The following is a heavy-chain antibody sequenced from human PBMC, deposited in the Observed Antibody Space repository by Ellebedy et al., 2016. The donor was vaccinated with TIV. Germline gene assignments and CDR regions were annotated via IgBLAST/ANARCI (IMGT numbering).Heavy chain of an antibody. Sequence: GESLKISCAASGFTFSSYAMHWVRQAPGKGLEWVAVISYDGSNKYYADSVKGRFTISRDNSKNTLYLQMNSLRAEDTAVYYCAREVLTGYFGAGEDYYYYGMDVWGQGTTVTVSS. CDR1: GFTFSSYA. D-gene: IGHD3-9*01. CDR2: ISYDGSNK. V-gene: IGHV3-30-3*01. CDR3: AREVLTGYFGAGEDYYYYGMDV. J-gene: IGHJ6*02.